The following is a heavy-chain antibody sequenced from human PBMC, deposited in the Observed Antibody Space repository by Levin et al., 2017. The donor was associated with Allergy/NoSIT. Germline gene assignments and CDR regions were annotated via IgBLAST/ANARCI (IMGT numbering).Heavy chain of an antibody. J-gene: IGHJ4*02. V-gene: IGHV1-18*01. Sequence: GESLKISCKASGYTFSSYGLNWVRQAPGQGLEWLGWISAYSGNTNYARKFQGRLTVTTDSSTSTAYMELRDLRSDDTAVYYCARGFSLRTDWPTSEYLVHWGQGTLVNVSS. CDR3: ARGFSLRTDWPTSEYLVH. CDR2: ISAYSGNT. D-gene: IGHD3-3*01. CDR1: GYTFSSYG.